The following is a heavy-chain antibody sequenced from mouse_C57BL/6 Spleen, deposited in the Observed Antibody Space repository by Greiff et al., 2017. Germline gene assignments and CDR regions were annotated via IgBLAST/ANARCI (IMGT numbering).Heavy chain of an antibody. CDR1: GFTFSDYG. Sequence: EVMLVESGGGLVKPGGSLKLSCAASGFTFSDYGMHWVRQAPEKGLEWVAYISSGSSTIYYADTVKGRFTISRDNAKNTLFLQMTSLRSKDTAMYYCAREITKYYYAMDYWGQGTSVTVSS. J-gene: IGHJ4*01. CDR3: AREITKYYYAMDY. D-gene: IGHD2-4*01. V-gene: IGHV5-17*01. CDR2: ISSGSSTI.